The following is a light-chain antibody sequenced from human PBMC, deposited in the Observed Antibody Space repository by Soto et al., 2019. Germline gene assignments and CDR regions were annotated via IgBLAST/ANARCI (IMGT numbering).Light chain of an antibody. V-gene: IGKV1-5*01. CDR3: QQYKSYLYT. J-gene: IGKJ2*01. CDR2: DAS. CDR1: QSMSNW. Sequence: DIQMTQSPSTLSASVGDRVTITCRASQSMSNWLAWYQQKPGKAPKLLIYDASSLESGVPSRFSGSGSGTEFTLTISRLQPDDFATYYCQQYKSYLYTFGQGTKLEIK.